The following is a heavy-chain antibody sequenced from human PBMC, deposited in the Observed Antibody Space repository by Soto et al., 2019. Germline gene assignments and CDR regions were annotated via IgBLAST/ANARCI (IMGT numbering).Heavy chain of an antibody. CDR1: GDSISSYY. V-gene: IGHV4-59*01. D-gene: IGHD3-16*01. J-gene: IGHJ6*02. CDR3: GQGGVRMDV. CDR2: IYYSGTT. Sequence: QVQLQESGPGLVKPSETLSLTCTVSGDSISSYYWSWIRQPPGKGLEWIGYIYYSGTTACNPSLESRVTLALDTSKSQVCLKLNSVTRGDTGDYYCGQGGVRMDVWGQGTTVTVSS.